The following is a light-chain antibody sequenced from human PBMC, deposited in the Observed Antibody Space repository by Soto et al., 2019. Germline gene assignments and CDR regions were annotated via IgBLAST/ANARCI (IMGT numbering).Light chain of an antibody. Sequence: DIPMTQSPSTLAASVGDTVTMTCRSSSKWLAWYQKKPGKAPKLLIYDVSNLERGVPPRFSGSTSGAESTLTITGLQPDDLGTYYCQHTTDFTFGQGTKEEIQ. CDR1: SSSKW. J-gene: IGKJ2*01. CDR3: QHTTDFT. CDR2: DVS. V-gene: IGKV1-5*01.